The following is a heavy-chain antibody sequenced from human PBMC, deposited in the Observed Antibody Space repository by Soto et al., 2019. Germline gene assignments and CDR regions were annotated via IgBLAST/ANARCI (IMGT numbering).Heavy chain of an antibody. J-gene: IGHJ4*02. CDR3: ASSGEGWTLVFDY. CDR2: IYSGGST. CDR1: GFTFSSNY. V-gene: IGHV3-66*01. D-gene: IGHD2-21*01. Sequence: EVRLVESGGGLVQPGGSLRLSCAASGFTFSSNYMSWVRQAPGKGLEWVSVIYSGGSTYYADSVKGRFTISRDNSKNTLYLQMNSLRAEDTAVYYCASSGEGWTLVFDYWGQGTLVTVSS.